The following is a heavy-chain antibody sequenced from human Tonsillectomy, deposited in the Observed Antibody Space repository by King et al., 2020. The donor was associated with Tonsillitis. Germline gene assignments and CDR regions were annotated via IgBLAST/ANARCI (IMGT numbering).Heavy chain of an antibody. CDR3: WRDRDYGSGSYYMGEYYYYYMDV. D-gene: IGHD3-10*01. J-gene: IGHJ6*03. Sequence: QLQESGPGLVKPSQTLSLTCTVSGGSISSGSYYWRWIRQPAGKGLEWIGRIYTSGSTNYNPSLKSRVTLSVDTSKNQFSLKLGSVTAAGTAVYYCWRDRDYGSGSYYMGEYYYYYMDVWGKGTTVTVSS. V-gene: IGHV4-61*02. CDR1: GGSISSGSYY. CDR2: IYTSGST.